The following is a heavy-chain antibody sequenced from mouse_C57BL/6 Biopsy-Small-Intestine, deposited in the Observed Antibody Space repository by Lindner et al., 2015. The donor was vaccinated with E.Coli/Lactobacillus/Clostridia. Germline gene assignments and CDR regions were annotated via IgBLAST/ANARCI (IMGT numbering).Heavy chain of an antibody. CDR3: ANYGSSYDAYFDY. J-gene: IGHJ2*01. D-gene: IGHD1-1*01. Sequence: VQLQESGAELARPGASVKLSCKASGYTFTSYGISWVKQRTGQGLEWIGEIYPRSGNTYYNEKFKGKATLTADKSSSTAYMEPRSLTSEDSAVYFCANYGSSYDAYFDYWGQGTTLTVSS. CDR2: IYPRSGNT. V-gene: IGHV1-81*01. CDR1: GYTFTSYG.